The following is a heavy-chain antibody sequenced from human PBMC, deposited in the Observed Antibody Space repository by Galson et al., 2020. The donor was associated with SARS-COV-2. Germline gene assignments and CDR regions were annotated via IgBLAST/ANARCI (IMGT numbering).Heavy chain of an antibody. CDR3: ARQGVNMIVLVTVPGWYFDL. CDR2: VCTT. V-gene: IGHV4-38-2*02. CDR1: GYSVSTTHY. J-gene: IGHJ2*01. Sequence: SETLSLTCTVSGYSVSTTHYWGWVRQPPGRGLEWIGSVCTTYYNPSLKSRVTISVDTSKNQFSLRLDSVTAADTALYYCARQGVNMIVLVTVPGWYFDLWGRGTLVTVSS. D-gene: IGHD3-22*01.